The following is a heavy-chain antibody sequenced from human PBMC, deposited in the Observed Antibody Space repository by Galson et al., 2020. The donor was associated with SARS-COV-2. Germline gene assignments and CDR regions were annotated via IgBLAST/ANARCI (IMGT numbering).Heavy chain of an antibody. CDR2: INYSGAT. J-gene: IGHJ2*01. D-gene: IGHD3-3*01. CDR1: GGSISSSNYY. Sequence: SETLSLTCTVSGGSISSSNYYWGWIRQPPGKGLEWIGSINYSGATYYNPSLKSRVTMSVDTFKNQFSLTLSSVTAADTAVYYCARRPTMATILAAWYFDFWGRGTLVTVSS. CDR3: ARRPTMATILAAWYFDF. V-gene: IGHV4-39*01.